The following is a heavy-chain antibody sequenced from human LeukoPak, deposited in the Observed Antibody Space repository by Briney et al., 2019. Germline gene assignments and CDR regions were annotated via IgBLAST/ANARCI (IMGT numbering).Heavy chain of an antibody. J-gene: IGHJ4*02. V-gene: IGHV4-38-2*02. CDR2: IYHSGST. Sequence: PSETLSLTCTVSAYSISSGYYWGWIRQPPGQGLEWIGSIYHSGSTYYNPSLKSRVTISVDTSKNQFSLKLSSVTAADTAVYYCARGTVGATVYYFDYWGQGTLVTVSS. CDR3: ARGTVGATVYYFDY. CDR1: AYSISSGYY. D-gene: IGHD1-26*01.